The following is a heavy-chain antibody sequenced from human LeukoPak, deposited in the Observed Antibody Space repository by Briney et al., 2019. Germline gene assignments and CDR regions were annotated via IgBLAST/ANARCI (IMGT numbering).Heavy chain of an antibody. J-gene: IGHJ3*02. D-gene: IGHD3-22*01. Sequence: GGSLRLSCAASGFTFSSYAMHWVRQAPGKGLEWVAVISYDGSNKYYADSVKGGFTISRDNSKNTLYLQMNSLRAEDTAVYYCPVSYYDSTTQGAKLGAFDIWGQGTMVTVSS. CDR2: ISYDGSNK. CDR3: PVSYYDSTTQGAKLGAFDI. CDR1: GFTFSSYA. V-gene: IGHV3-30*04.